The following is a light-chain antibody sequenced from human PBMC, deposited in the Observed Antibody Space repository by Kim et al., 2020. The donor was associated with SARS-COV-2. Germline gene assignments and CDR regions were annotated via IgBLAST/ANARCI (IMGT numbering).Light chain of an antibody. J-gene: IGLJ2*01. CDR2: DVT. Sequence: QSALTQPPSVSGSPGQSVTISCAGTNNDVGVYNYVSWYQQHPGKAPKLMIFDVTTRPSGVPDRFSGSKSGKTASLTVSGLQAEDEADYYCCSYAGSSTVVFCGGTQLTVL. CDR1: NNDVGVYNY. CDR3: CSYAGSSTVV. V-gene: IGLV2-11*01.